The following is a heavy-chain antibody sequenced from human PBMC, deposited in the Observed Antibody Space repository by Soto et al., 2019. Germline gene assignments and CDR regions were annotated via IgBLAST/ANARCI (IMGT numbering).Heavy chain of an antibody. CDR2: INHSGST. Sequence: SETLSLTCAVYGGSFSGYYWSWIRQPPGKGLEWIGEINHSGSTNYNPSLKSRVTISVDTSKNQFSLKLSSVTAADTAVYYCARASIAVAGRGWNWFDPWGQGTLGTVSS. CDR1: GGSFSGYY. CDR3: ARASIAVAGRGWNWFDP. D-gene: IGHD6-19*01. V-gene: IGHV4-34*01. J-gene: IGHJ5*02.